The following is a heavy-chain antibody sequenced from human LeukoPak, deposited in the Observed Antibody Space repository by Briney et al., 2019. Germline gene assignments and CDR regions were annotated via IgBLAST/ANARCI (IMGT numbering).Heavy chain of an antibody. CDR3: ARHLGTSSLTRYYYYMDV. CDR2: IYHSGST. Sequence: SETLSLTCAVSGYSISSGYYWGWIRQPPGKGLEWIGSIYHSGSTYYNPSLKSRVTISVDTSRNQFSLKLSSVTAADTAVYYCARHLGTSSLTRYYYYMDVWGKGTTVTVSS. J-gene: IGHJ6*03. V-gene: IGHV4-38-2*01. D-gene: IGHD3-3*02. CDR1: GYSISSGYY.